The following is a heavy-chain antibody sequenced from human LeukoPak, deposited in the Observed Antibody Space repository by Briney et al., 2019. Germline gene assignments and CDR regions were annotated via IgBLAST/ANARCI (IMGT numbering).Heavy chain of an antibody. Sequence: PGGYLRLSCAASGFTFSSYAMSWVRQSPGKGLEWVSAISGSGGSTYYADSVKGRFTISRDNSKNTLYLQMNSLRAEDTAVYYCAKASAMIVVVSKYFDYWGQGTLVTVSS. CDR2: ISGSGGST. CDR3: AKASAMIVVVSKYFDY. CDR1: GFTFSSYA. V-gene: IGHV3-23*01. D-gene: IGHD3-22*01. J-gene: IGHJ4*02.